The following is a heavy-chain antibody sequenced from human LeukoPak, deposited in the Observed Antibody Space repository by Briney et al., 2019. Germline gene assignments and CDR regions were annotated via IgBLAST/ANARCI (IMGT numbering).Heavy chain of an antibody. Sequence: ALVKVSCKASGYTFTSYDINWVRQATGQGLEWMGWMNPNSGNTGYAQKFQGRVTMTRNTSISTAYMELSSLRSEDTAVYYCARGRLSDDLEWLLPVPFDPWGQGTLVTVSS. CDR1: GYTFTSYD. J-gene: IGHJ5*02. CDR3: ARGRLSDDLEWLLPVPFDP. CDR2: MNPNSGNT. D-gene: IGHD3-3*01. V-gene: IGHV1-8*01.